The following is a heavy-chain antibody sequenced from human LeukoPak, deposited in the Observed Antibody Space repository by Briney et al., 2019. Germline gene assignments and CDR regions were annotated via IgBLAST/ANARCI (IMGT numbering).Heavy chain of an antibody. CDR3: AKDNTIVATMTLDY. J-gene: IGHJ4*02. D-gene: IGHD5-12*01. Sequence: GGSLRLSCAASGFTFAEYTMHWGRQAPGTGLEWVSRISWDGGRIDYADSVKGRFTISRDNSKNSLYLQMNSLRTEDTALYYCAKDNTIVATMTLDYWGQGTLVTVST. V-gene: IGHV3-43*01. CDR1: GFTFAEYT. CDR2: ISWDGGRI.